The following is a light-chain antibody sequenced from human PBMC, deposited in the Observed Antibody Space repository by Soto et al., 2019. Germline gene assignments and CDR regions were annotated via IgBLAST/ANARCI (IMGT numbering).Light chain of an antibody. Sequence: QSVLTQPPSVSGAPGQRVTISCTGSSSNIGAGYDVHWYQQLPGTAPKLLIYGNSNRPSGVPDRFSGSKSGTSASLAITGLQAEDEADYYCSSYGGRYNYVFGTGTQLTVL. CDR2: GNS. CDR3: SSYGGRYNYV. J-gene: IGLJ1*01. V-gene: IGLV1-40*01. CDR1: SSNIGAGYD.